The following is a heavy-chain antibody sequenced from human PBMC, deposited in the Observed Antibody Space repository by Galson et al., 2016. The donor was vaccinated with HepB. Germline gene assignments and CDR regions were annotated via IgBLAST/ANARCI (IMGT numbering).Heavy chain of an antibody. CDR1: GFTFSVSA. D-gene: IGHD4/OR15-4a*01. V-gene: IGHV3-73*01. CDR2: IRTRTNRYAT. Sequence: SLRLSCAVSGFTFSVSAIHWVRQAPGKGLEWVGRIRTRTNRYATAYAASVKGRFTVSRDDSKSTAYLQMNSLRTEDTAMYYCTRLNYGADYWGQGTLVTFSS. J-gene: IGHJ4*02. CDR3: TRLNYGADY.